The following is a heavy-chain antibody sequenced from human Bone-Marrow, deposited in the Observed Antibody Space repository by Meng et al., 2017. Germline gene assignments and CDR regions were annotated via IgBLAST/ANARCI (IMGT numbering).Heavy chain of an antibody. CDR1: GFTFSSYG. CDR2: IWYDGSNK. V-gene: IGHV3-33*01. Sequence: GESLKLSCAASGFTFSSYGMHWVRQAPGTGLEWVAVIWYDGSNKYYADSVKGRFTISRDNSKNTLYLQMNSLRDEDTAVYYCARASRGLSDAFDIWGQGTMVTVSS. CDR3: ARASRGLSDAFDI. J-gene: IGHJ3*02. D-gene: IGHD3-16*02.